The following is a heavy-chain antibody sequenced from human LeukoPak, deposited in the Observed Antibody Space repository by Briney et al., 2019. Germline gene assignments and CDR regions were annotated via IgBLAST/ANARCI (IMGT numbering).Heavy chain of an antibody. Sequence: PGGSLRLSCAASGFTFSSYWMSWVRQAPGKELEWVANIKQDGSEKYYVDSGKGRFTISRDNAKNSLYLQMNSLRAEDTAVYYCARVLYYYYDSSGLPYYFDYWGQGTLVTVSS. J-gene: IGHJ4*02. CDR1: GFTFSSYW. D-gene: IGHD3-22*01. V-gene: IGHV3-7*01. CDR3: ARVLYYYYDSSGLPYYFDY. CDR2: IKQDGSEK.